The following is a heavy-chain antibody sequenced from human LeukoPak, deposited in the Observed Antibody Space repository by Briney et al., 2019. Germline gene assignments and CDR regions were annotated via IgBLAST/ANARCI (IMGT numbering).Heavy chain of an antibody. D-gene: IGHD1-26*01. CDR3: SKGPWDLPHAFDI. CDR1: GFTFSIYA. V-gene: IGHV3-23*01. J-gene: IGHJ3*02. CDR2: MSGSGDIT. Sequence: GGSLRLSCAASGFTFSIYAMSWVRQAPGRRLECVSTMSGSGDITRYADSVKGRFVVSRDNSKNTLYLQMNSLRAEDTAIYYCSKGPWDLPHAFDIWGLGTMVTVSS.